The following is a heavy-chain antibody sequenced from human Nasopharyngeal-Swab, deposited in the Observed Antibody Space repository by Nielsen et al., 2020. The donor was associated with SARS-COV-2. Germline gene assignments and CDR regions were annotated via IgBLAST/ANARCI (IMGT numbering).Heavy chain of an antibody. J-gene: IGHJ4*02. Sequence: GESLKISCAASGFTFSGPAMHWVRQASGKGLEWVGRIRSKANSYATAYAASVKGRFTISRDDSKNTAYLQMNSLKTEDTAVYYCTRRSSSGSYYRSGSSFDYWGQGTLVTVSS. CDR3: TRRSSSGSYYRSGSSFDY. V-gene: IGHV3-73*01. CDR1: GFTFSGPA. D-gene: IGHD1-26*01. CDR2: IRSKANSYAT.